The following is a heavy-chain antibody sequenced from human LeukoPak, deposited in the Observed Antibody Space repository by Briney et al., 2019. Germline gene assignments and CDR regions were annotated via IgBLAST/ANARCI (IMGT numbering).Heavy chain of an antibody. J-gene: IGHJ4*02. D-gene: IGHD5-18*01. Sequence: SETLSLTCTVPGGSISSYYWSWIRQPPGKGLEWIGYIYYSGSTNYNPSLKSRVTISVDTSKNQFSLKLSSVTAADTAVYYCARDIAVRAMVPDYWGQGTLVTVSS. V-gene: IGHV4-59*12. CDR1: GGSISSYY. CDR2: IYYSGST. CDR3: ARDIAVRAMVPDY.